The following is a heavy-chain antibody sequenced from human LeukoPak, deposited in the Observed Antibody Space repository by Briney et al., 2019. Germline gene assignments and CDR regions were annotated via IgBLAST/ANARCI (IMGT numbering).Heavy chain of an antibody. D-gene: IGHD4-17*01. CDR2: INHSGST. CDR3: ARHEGIGVTTDY. CDR1: GGSFSGYY. Sequence: SETLSLTCAVYGGSFSGYYWSWIRQPPGKGLEWIGEINHSGSTNYNPSLKSRVTISVDTSKNQFPLKLSSVTAADTAVYYCARHEGIGVTTDYWGQGTLVTVSS. J-gene: IGHJ4*02. V-gene: IGHV4-34*01.